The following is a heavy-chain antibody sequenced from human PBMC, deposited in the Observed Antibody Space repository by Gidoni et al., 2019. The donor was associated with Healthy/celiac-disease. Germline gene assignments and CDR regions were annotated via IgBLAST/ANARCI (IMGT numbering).Heavy chain of an antibody. J-gene: IGHJ6*02. D-gene: IGHD3-10*01. Sequence: QVQLVESGGGVVQPGRSLRLSCAASGFTFSSYGMHWVRQAPGKGLEWVAVIWYDGSNKYYADSVKGRFTISRDNSKNTLYLQMNSLRAEDTAVYYCARDTPVYDVGDYYYYGMDVWGQGTTVTVSS. V-gene: IGHV3-33*01. CDR2: IWYDGSNK. CDR1: GFTFSSYG. CDR3: ARDTPVYDVGDYYYYGMDV.